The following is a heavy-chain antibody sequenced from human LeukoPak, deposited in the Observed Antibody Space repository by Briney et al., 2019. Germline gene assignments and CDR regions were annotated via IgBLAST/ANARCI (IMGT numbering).Heavy chain of an antibody. CDR2: INQDGSKE. Sequence: GGSLRLSCTASGFIFSNYWMTWVRQAPGKGLEWVAQINQDGSKEYYIDSVKARLSISRDNARNSLSLQMNSLRAEDTAVYYCVRDGGVSGYDLLDYWGQGTLVTVPS. V-gene: IGHV3-7*01. J-gene: IGHJ4*02. CDR1: GFIFSNYW. D-gene: IGHD5-12*01. CDR3: VRDGGVSGYDLLDY.